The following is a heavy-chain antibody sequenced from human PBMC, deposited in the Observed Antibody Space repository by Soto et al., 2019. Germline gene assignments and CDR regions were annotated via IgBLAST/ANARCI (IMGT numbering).Heavy chain of an antibody. V-gene: IGHV3-33*01. CDR3: ARDPVFGKQWLVFGQNYYYYGMDV. CDR2: IWYDGSNK. J-gene: IGHJ6*02. Sequence: GGSLRLSCAASGFTFSSYGMHWVRQAPGKGLEWVAVIWYDGSNKYYGDSVKGRFTISRDNSKNTLYLQKDSLRAEDTAVYDCARDPVFGKQWLVFGQNYYYYGMDVWGQGTTVTVSS. CDR1: GFTFSSYG. D-gene: IGHD6-19*01.